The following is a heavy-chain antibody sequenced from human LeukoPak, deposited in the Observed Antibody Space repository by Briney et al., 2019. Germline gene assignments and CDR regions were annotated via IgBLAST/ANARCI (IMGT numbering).Heavy chain of an antibody. V-gene: IGHV4-59*08. D-gene: IGHD1-26*01. J-gene: IGHJ3*02. CDR1: GGSISSYY. CDR3: ARRKLLVYDAFDI. CDR2: IYYSGST. Sequence: MASETLSLTCTVSGGSISSYYWSWIRQPPGKGLEWIGYIYYSGSTNYNPSLKSRVTISVDTSKNQFSLKLSSVTAADTAVYYCARRKLLVYDAFDIWGQGTMVTVSS.